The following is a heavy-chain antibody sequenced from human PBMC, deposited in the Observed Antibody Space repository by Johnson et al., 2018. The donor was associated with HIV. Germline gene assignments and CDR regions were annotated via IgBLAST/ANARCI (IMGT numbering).Heavy chain of an antibody. V-gene: IGHV3-66*01. Sequence: VLLVESGGGLVQPGGSLRLSCAASGFTFSDAWMSWVRQAPGKGLEWVSLIYSGGSSYYADSVKGRFTISRDNSKNTLYLQMNSLRAEDTALYYCAKDMRYNWGSPFEIWGHGTMVTVSS. CDR3: AKDMRYNWGSPFEI. CDR1: GFTFSDAW. CDR2: IYSGGSS. J-gene: IGHJ3*02. D-gene: IGHD1-20*01.